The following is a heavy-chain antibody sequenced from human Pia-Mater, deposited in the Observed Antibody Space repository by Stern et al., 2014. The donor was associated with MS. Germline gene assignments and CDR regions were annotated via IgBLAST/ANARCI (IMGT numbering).Heavy chain of an antibody. J-gene: IGHJ3*01. CDR2: INPKSGAT. CDR3: ARGPKFGAFDV. Sequence: MQLVESGAEVKRPGASVKVSCKTSGYTFTGSFMYWVRQAPGQGLGWMGRINPKSGATDYAEKFEGRVTLTRDTAITTAYMEVIRLTSDDTAVYYCARGPKFGAFDVWGQGTVITVS. CDR1: GYTFTGSF. V-gene: IGHV1-2*06. D-gene: IGHD3-3*01.